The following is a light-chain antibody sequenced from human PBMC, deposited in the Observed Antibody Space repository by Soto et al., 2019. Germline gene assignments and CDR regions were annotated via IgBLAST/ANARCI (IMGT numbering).Light chain of an antibody. V-gene: IGKV3-15*01. J-gene: IGKJ1*01. CDR3: QQYNNWPGWK. CDR1: QSVSSN. Sequence: EMVMTHSPATLSVSPGERATLSCRASQSVSSNLAWYQQKPGQAPRLLIYGASTRATGIPARFSGSGSGTEFTLTISSLQSEDFAVYYCQQYNNWPGWKFGQGTK. CDR2: GAS.